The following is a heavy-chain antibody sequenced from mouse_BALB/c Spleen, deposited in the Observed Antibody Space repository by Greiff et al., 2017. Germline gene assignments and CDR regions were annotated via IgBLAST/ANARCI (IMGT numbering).Heavy chain of an antibody. CDR2: ISTYYGDA. V-gene: IGHV1S137*01. D-gene: IGHD4-1*01. CDR1: GYTFTDYA. J-gene: IGHJ2*01. CDR3: ARKTLTGTFDY. Sequence: QVHVKQSGAELVRPGVSVKISCKGSGYTFTDYAMHWVKQSHAKSLEWIGVISTYYGDASYNQKFKGKATMTVDKSSSTAYMELARLTSEDSAIYYCARKTLTGTFDYWGQGTTLTVSS.